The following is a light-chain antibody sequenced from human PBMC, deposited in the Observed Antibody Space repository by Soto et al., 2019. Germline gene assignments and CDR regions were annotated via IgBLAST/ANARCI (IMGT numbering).Light chain of an antibody. V-gene: IGKV3-20*01. CDR2: GAS. CDR1: QSVSSSY. J-gene: IGKJ2*01. Sequence: ELVLTQSPGTLSLSPGERATLSCRARQSVSSSYLAWYQQKPGQAPRLIIYGASSSATGIPDRFSGRGSGREYTLTICRLEPEDLTVYYCQQYGSSPPFTFGQGTKLQIK. CDR3: QQYGSSPPFT.